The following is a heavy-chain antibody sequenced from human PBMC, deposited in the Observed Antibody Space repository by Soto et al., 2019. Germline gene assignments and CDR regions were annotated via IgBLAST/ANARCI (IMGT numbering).Heavy chain of an antibody. CDR2: INTDGTNS. J-gene: IGHJ5*02. CDR3: AREFCSGGNCYTYYFDP. V-gene: IGHV3-74*01. Sequence: PGRSLRLSCAASGLTFNRYWMHWVRHAPGKGLVWVSHINTDGTNSNYADSVKGRFTISRDTAKSTLFLQMNSLRDEDTAVYYCAREFCSGGNCYTYYFDPLCQGIPVTVSS. CDR1: GLTFNRYW. D-gene: IGHD2-15*01.